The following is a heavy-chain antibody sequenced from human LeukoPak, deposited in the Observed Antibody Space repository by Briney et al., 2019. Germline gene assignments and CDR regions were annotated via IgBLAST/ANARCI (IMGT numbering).Heavy chain of an antibody. V-gene: IGHV1-69*06. CDR1: EGTFSSYA. CDR2: IIPIFGTA. CDR3: ARDRDTAMVFDY. J-gene: IGHJ4*02. Sequence: ASVKVSCKASEGTFSSYAISWVRQAPGQGLEWMGGIIPIFGTANYAQKFQGRVTITADKSTSTAYMELSSLRSEDTAVYYCARDRDTAMVFDYWGQGTLVTVSS. D-gene: IGHD5-18*01.